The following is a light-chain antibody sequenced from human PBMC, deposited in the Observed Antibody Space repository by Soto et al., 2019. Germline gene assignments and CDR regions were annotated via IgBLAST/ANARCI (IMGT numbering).Light chain of an antibody. Sequence: DIQVTQSPSSLSASVGDRVTITCRASQSISSHLNWYQQKPGKAPKLLIFAASTLQSGVPSTFSGSGSGTDFTLTITSLQPEDFATYYCQQSYSTPRTFGQGTKVDIK. J-gene: IGKJ1*01. V-gene: IGKV1-39*01. CDR3: QQSYSTPRT. CDR2: AAS. CDR1: QSISSH.